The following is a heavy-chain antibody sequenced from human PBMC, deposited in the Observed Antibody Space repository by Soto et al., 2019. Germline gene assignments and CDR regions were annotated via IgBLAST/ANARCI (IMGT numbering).Heavy chain of an antibody. Sequence: SETLSLTCTVSGGSISSGGYYWSWIRQHPGKGLEWIGYIYYSGSTYYNPSLKSRVTISVDTPKNQFSLKLSSVTAADTAVYYCARDSRARYGSSGYYDYWGQGALVTVSS. J-gene: IGHJ4*02. V-gene: IGHV4-31*03. CDR3: ARDSRARYGSSGYYDY. CDR1: GGSISSGGYY. D-gene: IGHD3-22*01. CDR2: IYYSGST.